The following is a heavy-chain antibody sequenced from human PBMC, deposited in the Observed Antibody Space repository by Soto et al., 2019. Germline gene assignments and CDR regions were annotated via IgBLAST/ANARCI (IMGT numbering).Heavy chain of an antibody. CDR2: IYYSGST. J-gene: IGHJ6*02. D-gene: IGHD6-25*01. CDR3: ASTFAPATSGYYYYYGMDV. Sequence: KPSETLSLTCTVSGGSISSYYWSWIRQPPGKGLEWIGYIYYSGSTNYNPSLKSRVTISVDTSKNQFSLKLSSVTAADTAVYYCASTFAPATSGYYYYYGMDVWGQGTTVTVSS. V-gene: IGHV4-59*01. CDR1: GGSISSYY.